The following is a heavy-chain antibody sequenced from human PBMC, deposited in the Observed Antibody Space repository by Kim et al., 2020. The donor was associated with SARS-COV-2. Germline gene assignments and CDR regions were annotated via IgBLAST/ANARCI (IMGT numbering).Heavy chain of an antibody. Sequence: SETLSLTCTVSGGSISSYYWSWIRQPPGKGLEWIGYIYYSGSTNYNPSLKSRVTISVDTSKNQFSLKLSSVTAADTAVYYCARAYDILTGFFDYWGQGTLVTVSS. D-gene: IGHD3-9*01. V-gene: IGHV4-59*01. CDR2: IYYSGST. J-gene: IGHJ4*02. CDR1: GGSISSYY. CDR3: ARAYDILTGFFDY.